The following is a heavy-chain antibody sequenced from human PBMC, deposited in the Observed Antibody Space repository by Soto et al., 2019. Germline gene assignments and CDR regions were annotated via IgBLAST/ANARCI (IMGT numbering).Heavy chain of an antibody. Sequence: QLQLQESGPGLVKPSETLSLTCTVSGGSISSSSYYWGWIRQPPGKGLEWIGSIYYSGSTYYNTSLKSRVTISVDTSKNQFSLKLSSVTAADTAVYYCARHAATAMAPNWFDPWGQGTLVTVSS. D-gene: IGHD5-18*01. CDR1: GGSISSSSYY. CDR3: ARHAATAMAPNWFDP. J-gene: IGHJ5*02. V-gene: IGHV4-39*01. CDR2: IYYSGST.